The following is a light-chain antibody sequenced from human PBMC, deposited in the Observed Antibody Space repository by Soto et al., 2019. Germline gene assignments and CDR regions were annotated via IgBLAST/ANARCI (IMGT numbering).Light chain of an antibody. J-gene: IGKJ2*01. V-gene: IGKV1-17*01. Sequence: IQMTQSPSSLSASVGDRVTITCRASQGITNDLGWYQQRPGRAPKRLIYSASSLQSGVPSMFSGSGSGTEFTLTIRGLQPEDFATYYCLQHNTYPYTFGQGTRLEI. CDR1: QGITND. CDR3: LQHNTYPYT. CDR2: SAS.